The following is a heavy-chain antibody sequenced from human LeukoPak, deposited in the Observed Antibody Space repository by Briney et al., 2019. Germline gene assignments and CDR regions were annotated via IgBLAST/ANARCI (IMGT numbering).Heavy chain of an antibody. Sequence: GPTLLQPTRTLTLTFTFSGFALTTRGRGVGWIRQPPGEGLEWLSLNYWDDDKRYSPSLKTRLTITKDTSKHQVVLTVTNMDPVDTATYYCALRPKAGLNWFDPWGQGTLVTVSS. J-gene: IGHJ5*02. CDR3: ALRPKAGLNWFDP. V-gene: IGHV2-5*02. CDR2: NYWDDDK. CDR1: GFALTTRGRG.